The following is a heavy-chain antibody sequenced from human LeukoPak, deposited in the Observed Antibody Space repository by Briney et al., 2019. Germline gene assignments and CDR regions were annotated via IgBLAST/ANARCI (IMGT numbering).Heavy chain of an antibody. CDR3: AKSVLSGYFDY. J-gene: IGHJ4*02. D-gene: IGHD3-10*01. CDR2: ISTSSSYI. V-gene: IGHV3-21*04. CDR1: GFIFSDYS. Sequence: GGSLRLSCVASGFIFSDYSMDWVRQAPGKGLEWVSFISTSSSYIYYADSVKGRFTISRDNSKNTLYLQMNSLRAEDTAVYYCAKSVLSGYFDYWGQGTLVTVSS.